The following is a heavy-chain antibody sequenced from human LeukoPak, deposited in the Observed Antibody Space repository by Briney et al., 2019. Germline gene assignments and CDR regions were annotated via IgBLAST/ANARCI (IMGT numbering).Heavy chain of an antibody. CDR1: GGSISSYY. CDR3: ARGGNYDFWSGYYSGGDYNWFDP. CDR2: IYYSGST. V-gene: IGHV4-59*01. D-gene: IGHD3-3*01. J-gene: IGHJ5*02. Sequence: SETLSLTCTVSGGSISSYYWSWIRQPPGKGLEWIGYIYYSGSTNYNPSLKSRVTISVDTSKNQFSLKLSSVTAADTAVYYCARGGNYDFWSGYYSGGDYNWFDPWGRGTLVTVSS.